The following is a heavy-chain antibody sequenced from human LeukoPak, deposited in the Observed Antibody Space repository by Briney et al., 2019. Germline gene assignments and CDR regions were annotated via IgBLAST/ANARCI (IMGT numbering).Heavy chain of an antibody. J-gene: IGHJ4*02. CDR2: ISGSGGST. Sequence: PGGSLRLSCTASGFTFSTYAMTWVRQAAGKGLEWVSAISGSGGSTYHADSVKGRFTISRDNSKNTLYLQMNSLRAEDTAVYYCAILKDYGHYWGQGTLVTVSS. CDR3: AILKDYGHY. V-gene: IGHV3-23*01. CDR1: GFTFSTYA. D-gene: IGHD4-17*01.